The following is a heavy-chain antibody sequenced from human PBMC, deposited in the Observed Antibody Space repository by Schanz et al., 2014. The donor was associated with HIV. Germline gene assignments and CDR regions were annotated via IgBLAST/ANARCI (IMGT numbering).Heavy chain of an antibody. CDR2: ISGYKGNT. J-gene: IGHJ6*02. CDR1: GYTFTNYG. D-gene: IGHD3-3*02. CDR3: ARAAFSSEYYYGMDV. V-gene: IGHV1-18*01. Sequence: QVQLVQSGAEVKKPGASVTVSCKASGYTFTNYGINWVRQAPGQGLEWMGWISGYKGNTNYAQKLQGRVTMTTDTSTSTAYMELSSLRSADTAVYFCARAAFSSEYYYGMDVWGQGTTVTVSS.